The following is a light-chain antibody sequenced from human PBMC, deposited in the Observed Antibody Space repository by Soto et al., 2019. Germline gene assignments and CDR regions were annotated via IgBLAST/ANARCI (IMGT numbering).Light chain of an antibody. J-gene: IGKJ2*01. CDR1: QSVSSSY. Sequence: DIVLTQSPGTLSLSPGQRVTLSCRARQSVSSSYLAWYQQKPGQGPRLLIYGASSRATGIPDRFSGSGSGTDFTLTISRLEPEDFAVYYCQQYGSSLYPFGQGTKLEIK. CDR3: QQYGSSLYP. V-gene: IGKV3-20*01. CDR2: GAS.